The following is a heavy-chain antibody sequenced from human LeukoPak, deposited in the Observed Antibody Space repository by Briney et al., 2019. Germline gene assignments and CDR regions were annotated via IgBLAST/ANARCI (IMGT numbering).Heavy chain of an antibody. Sequence: GESLPLSCAASGFTFSDYYMSWIRQAPGKAPEEVSYISSGGNTIYYADSVKGRFTISRDNAMNSLYLQMNSLRAEDTAVYYCARGSISVAAAGRIDYWGQGTLVTVSS. CDR3: ARGSISVAAAGRIDY. CDR1: GFTFSDYY. D-gene: IGHD6-13*01. V-gene: IGHV3-11*01. J-gene: IGHJ4*02. CDR2: ISSGGNTI.